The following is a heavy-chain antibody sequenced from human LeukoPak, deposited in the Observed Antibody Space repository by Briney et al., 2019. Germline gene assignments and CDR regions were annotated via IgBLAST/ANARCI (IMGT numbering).Heavy chain of an antibody. CDR2: INSDGSST. CDR1: GFTFSSYW. D-gene: IGHD6-13*01. Sequence: PGGSLRLSCAASGFTFSSYWMHWVRQAPGKGLVWVSRINSDGSSTSYADSVRGRFSISRDNSKNTLYLQMNSLRAEDTAVYYCAKGGNGYSSSWYRISEYYFDYWGQGTLVTVSS. V-gene: IGHV3-74*01. J-gene: IGHJ4*02. CDR3: AKGGNGYSSSWYRISEYYFDY.